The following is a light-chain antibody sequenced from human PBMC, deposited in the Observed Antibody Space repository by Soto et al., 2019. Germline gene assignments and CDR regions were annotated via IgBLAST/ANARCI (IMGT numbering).Light chain of an antibody. CDR3: QQYGSSPNT. J-gene: IGKJ5*01. V-gene: IGKV3-20*01. CDR2: GAS. CDR1: QSVSSSY. Sequence: EIVLTQSPGTLSFSPGERATLSCRASQSVSSSYLAWYQQRPGQAPSLLIYGASSRATGIPDRFSGRGSGTDFTLTISRLEPDDFAVYYCQQYGSSPNTFGQGTRLEI.